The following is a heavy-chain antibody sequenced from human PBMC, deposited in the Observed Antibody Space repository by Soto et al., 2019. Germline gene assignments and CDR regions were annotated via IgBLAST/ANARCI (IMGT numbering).Heavy chain of an antibody. Sequence: EVQLLESGGGLVQPGGSLRLSCAASGFTFSSYAMTWVRQAPGKGLEWVSVITGGVGVTYYADSVQGRFTISRDNSKNTLYLQMNSLRAEDTAVYNCATFQGETFNKWYFHYWGQGTLVTVSS. CDR3: ATFQGETFNKWYFHY. J-gene: IGHJ4*02. V-gene: IGHV3-23*01. D-gene: IGHD3-16*01. CDR1: GFTFSSYA. CDR2: ITGGVGVT.